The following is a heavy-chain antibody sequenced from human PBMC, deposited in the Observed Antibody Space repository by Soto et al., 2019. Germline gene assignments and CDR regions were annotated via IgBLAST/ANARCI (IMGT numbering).Heavy chain of an antibody. D-gene: IGHD2-8*01. CDR3: ARGGTVLGSRFDP. V-gene: IGHV3-7*01. Sequence: EVQLVESGGGLVQPGGSLRLSCAASGFTFSSYWMSWVRQAPGKGLEWVANIKQDGSEKYYVDSVKGRFTISRDNAKNSLYLQINSLRAEDTAVCYCARGGTVLGSRFDPWGQGTLVTVSS. CDR2: IKQDGSEK. CDR1: GFTFSSYW. J-gene: IGHJ5*02.